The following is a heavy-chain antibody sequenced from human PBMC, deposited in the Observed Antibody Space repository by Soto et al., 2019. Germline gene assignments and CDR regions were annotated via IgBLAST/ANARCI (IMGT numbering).Heavy chain of an antibody. D-gene: IGHD2-15*01. CDR3: ASFFGVVVVAATPTGDY. CDR1: GFTFSSYA. Sequence: PGGSLRLSCAASGFTFSSYAMHWVRQAPGKGLEWVAVISYDGSNKYYADSVKGRFTISRDNSKNTLYLQMNSLRAEDTAVYYCASFFGVVVVAATPTGDYWGQGTLVTVSS. CDR2: ISYDGSNK. J-gene: IGHJ4*02. V-gene: IGHV3-30-3*01.